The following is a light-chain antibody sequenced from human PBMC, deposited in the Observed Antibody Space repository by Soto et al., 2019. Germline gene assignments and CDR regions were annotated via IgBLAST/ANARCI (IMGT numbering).Light chain of an antibody. CDR3: SSYTSSSTLI. J-gene: IGLJ1*01. CDR1: SSDVGGYNY. Sequence: SALTQPASVSGSPGQSITISCTGTSSDVGGYNYVSWYQHHPGKAPKLMIYEVSNRPSGVSNRFSGSKSGNTASLTISGLQAEDEADYYCSSYTSSSTLIFGTGTKVTV. V-gene: IGLV2-14*01. CDR2: EVS.